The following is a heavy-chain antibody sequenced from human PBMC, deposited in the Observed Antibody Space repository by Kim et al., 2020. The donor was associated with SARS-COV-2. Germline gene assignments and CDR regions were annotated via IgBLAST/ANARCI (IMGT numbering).Heavy chain of an antibody. V-gene: IGHV4-30-4*01. Sequence: SETLSLTCTVSGGSISSGDYYWSWIRQPPGKGLEWIGYIYYSGSTYYNPSLKSRVTISVDTSKNQFSLKLSSVTAADTAVYYCARENDILTGSDYWGQGTLVTVSS. J-gene: IGHJ4*02. CDR2: IYYSGST. D-gene: IGHD3-9*01. CDR1: GGSISSGDYY. CDR3: ARENDILTGSDY.